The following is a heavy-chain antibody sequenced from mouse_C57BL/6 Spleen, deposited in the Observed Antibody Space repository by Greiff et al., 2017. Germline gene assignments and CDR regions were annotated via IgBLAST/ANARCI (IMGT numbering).Heavy chain of an antibody. V-gene: IGHV5-6*01. CDR2: ISSGGSYT. Sequence: EVKLVESGGDLVKPGGSLKLSCAASGFTFSSYGMSWVRQTPDKRLEWVATISSGGSYTYYPDSVKGRFTISRDNAKNTLYLQMSSLKSEDTAMYYCARHEEGYWGQGTTLTVSS. J-gene: IGHJ2*01. CDR1: GFTFSSYG. CDR3: ARHEEGY.